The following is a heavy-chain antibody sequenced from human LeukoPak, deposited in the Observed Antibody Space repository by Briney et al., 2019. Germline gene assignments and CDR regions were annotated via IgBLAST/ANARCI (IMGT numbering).Heavy chain of an antibody. V-gene: IGHV1-24*01. CDR2: FDPEDGET. CDR3: ATGIYDTLTGYQPYYFDY. CDR1: GYTLTELS. J-gene: IGHJ4*02. Sequence: ASVKVSCKVSGYTLTELSMLWVRQAPGKGVEWMEGFDPEDGETIYAQKFQGRVTMTEDTSTDTAYMELSSLRSQDTAVYYCATGIYDTLTGYQPYYFDYWGQGTLVTVSS. D-gene: IGHD3-9*01.